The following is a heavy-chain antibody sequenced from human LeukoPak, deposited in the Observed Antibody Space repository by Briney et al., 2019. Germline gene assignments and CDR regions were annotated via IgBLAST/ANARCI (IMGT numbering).Heavy chain of an antibody. CDR1: GFSFSKYG. V-gene: IGHV3-30*03. CDR2: ISDAGSEK. J-gene: IGHJ4*02. CDR3: AIHPIKQQLVLVDY. D-gene: IGHD6-13*01. Sequence: PERSLRLSCAASGFSFSKYGVHWIRQAPGKGLEWVAVISDAGSEKYYADSVKGRFTISRDNSKNTVYLQMNSLRAEDTAVYYCAIHPIKQQLVLVDYWGQGTLVTVSS.